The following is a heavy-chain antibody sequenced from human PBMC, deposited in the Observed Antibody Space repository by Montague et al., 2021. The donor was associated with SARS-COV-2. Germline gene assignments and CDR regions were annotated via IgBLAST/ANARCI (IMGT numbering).Heavy chain of an antibody. J-gene: IGHJ6*02. V-gene: IGHV3-53*04. Sequence: SLRLSCAAPGFTVSTNYMSWVRQAPGKGLEWVSVIFSGGSTSYEDSVKSRFTISSHNSKNTLYLQLNSLRAEDTAVDYCARGLRIAAAGTGSGYYYGMDVWGQGTTVTVSS. CDR1: GFTVSTNY. CDR2: IFSGGST. CDR3: ARGLRIAAAGTGSGYYYGMDV. D-gene: IGHD6-13*01.